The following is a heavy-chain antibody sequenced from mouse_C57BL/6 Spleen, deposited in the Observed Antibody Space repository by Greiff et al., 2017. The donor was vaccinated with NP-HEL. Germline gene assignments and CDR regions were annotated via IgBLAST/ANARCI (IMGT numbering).Heavy chain of an antibody. CDR1: GYTFTSYW. CDR3: ARFDYSNPYYAMDY. D-gene: IGHD2-5*01. CDR2: IDPSDSYT. Sequence: QVQLQQPGAELVMPGASVKLSCKASGYTFTSYWMHWVKQRPGQGLEWIGEIDPSDSYTNYNQKFKGKSTLTVDKSSSTAYMQLSSLTSEDSAVYYCARFDYSNPYYAMDYWGQGTSVTVSS. V-gene: IGHV1-69*01. J-gene: IGHJ4*01.